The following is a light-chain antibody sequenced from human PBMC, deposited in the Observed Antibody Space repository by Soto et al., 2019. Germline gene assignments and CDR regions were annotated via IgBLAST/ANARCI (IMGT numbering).Light chain of an antibody. V-gene: IGKV3D-15*01. CDR2: GAS. CDR1: ESVDIN. J-gene: IGKJ5*01. CDR3: QQRSNWPPT. Sequence: EIVLTQSPATLFVSPGERVTLSCRASESVDINLAWYQQKPGQAPRLLIYGASTRATGIPARFSGSGSGTDFTLTITSLEPEDFAVYYCQQRSNWPPTFGQGTLLEI.